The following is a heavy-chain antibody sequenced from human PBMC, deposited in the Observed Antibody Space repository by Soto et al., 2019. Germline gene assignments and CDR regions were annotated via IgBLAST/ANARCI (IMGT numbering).Heavy chain of an antibody. CDR3: ARERGVSTVTRHYYYYGMDV. CDR2: ISSSSSYT. J-gene: IGHJ6*02. D-gene: IGHD4-17*01. Sequence: QVQLVESGGGLVKPGGSLRLSCAASGFTFSDYYMSWIRQAPGKGLEWVSYISSSSSYTNYADSVKGRFTISRDNAKNSLYLQMNSLRAEDTAVYYCARERGVSTVTRHYYYYGMDVWGQGTTVTVSS. V-gene: IGHV3-11*06. CDR1: GFTFSDYY.